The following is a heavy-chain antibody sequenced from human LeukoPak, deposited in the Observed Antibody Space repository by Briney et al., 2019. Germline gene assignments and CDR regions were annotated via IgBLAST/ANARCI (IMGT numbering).Heavy chain of an antibody. V-gene: IGHV3-66*01. Sequence: GGSLRLSCAASGFPLKTNYMSWVRQAPGKGLEWVSVFYSGGTIRYADFVKGRFTVSRDISQNSLNLQMNSLTAEDTAVYYCVRDPHNSGSGRYFDLWGRGALVTVSP. CDR3: VRDPHNSGSGRYFDL. J-gene: IGHJ2*01. CDR1: GFPLKTNY. D-gene: IGHD3-10*01. CDR2: FYSGGTI.